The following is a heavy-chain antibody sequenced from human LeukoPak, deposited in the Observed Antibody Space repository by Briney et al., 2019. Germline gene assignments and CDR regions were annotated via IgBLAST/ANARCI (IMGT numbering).Heavy chain of an antibody. CDR1: GGSISSYY. CDR3: ASVLGYCSGGSCYGGAFDI. V-gene: IGHV4-4*07. J-gene: IGHJ3*02. D-gene: IGHD2-15*01. CDR2: IYTSGST. Sequence: SETLSLTRTVSGGSISSYYWSWIRQPAGKGLEWIGRIYTSGSTNYNPSLKSRVTMSVDTSKNQFSLKLSSVTAADTAVYYCASVLGYCSGGSCYGGAFDIWGQGTMVTVSS.